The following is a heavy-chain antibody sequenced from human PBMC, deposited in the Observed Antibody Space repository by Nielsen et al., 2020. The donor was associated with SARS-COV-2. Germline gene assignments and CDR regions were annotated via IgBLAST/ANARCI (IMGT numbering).Heavy chain of an antibody. CDR3: TRGEQLVPRYYYYYGVDV. D-gene: IGHD6-6*01. Sequence: GGSLRLSCTAAGFTFGNHAMSWLRPAPGKGPEWVGLIPNTAYRGTTEYAASVKGRFTISRDDSKSIAFLPMNSLKADDTAVYYCTRGEQLVPRYYYYYGVDVWGQGTTVTVSS. V-gene: IGHV3-49*03. CDR1: GFTFGNHA. CDR2: IPNTAYRGTT. J-gene: IGHJ6*02.